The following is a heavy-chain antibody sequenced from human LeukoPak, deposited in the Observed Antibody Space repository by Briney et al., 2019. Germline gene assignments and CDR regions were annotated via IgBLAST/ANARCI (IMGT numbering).Heavy chain of an antibody. CDR1: GGTFSSYT. Sequence: SVKVSCKASGGTFSSYTFSWVRQAPGQGLEWMGRVIPILNIATYAHKFQGRVTITADKSTSTAYMDLTSLTSEDTALYYCVREPDVDLSTFRGDAFDIWGQGTMVTVSS. D-gene: IGHD5-24*01. CDR2: VIPILNIA. V-gene: IGHV1-69*04. J-gene: IGHJ3*02. CDR3: VREPDVDLSTFRGDAFDI.